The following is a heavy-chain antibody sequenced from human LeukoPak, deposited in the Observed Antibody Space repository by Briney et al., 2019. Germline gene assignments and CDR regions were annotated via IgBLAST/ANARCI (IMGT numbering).Heavy chain of an antibody. J-gene: IGHJ6*03. CDR3: ARLGKTYYMDV. CDR2: PYHSGAA. V-gene: IGHV4-59*08. CDR1: GDSISNYY. Sequence: SETLSLTCTVPGDSISNYYWTWIRQTPGKGLEWIGNPYHSGAADYNPSLKTRVTTSVDTSKDQFSLSLRSSTAADTAVYFCARLGKTYYMDVWGTGTTVTVSS. D-gene: IGHD1/OR15-1a*01.